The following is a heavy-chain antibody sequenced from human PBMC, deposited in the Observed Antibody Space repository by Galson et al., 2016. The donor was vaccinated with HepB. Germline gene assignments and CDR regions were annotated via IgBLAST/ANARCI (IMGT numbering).Heavy chain of an antibody. J-gene: IGHJ4*02. CDR1: GFTFSSYG. CDR2: ISGSGGNT. Sequence: SLRLSCAASGFTFSSYGMSWVRQAPRKGLEWVSGISGSGGNTYYADSVKGRFTISRDNSKNTLYLQMSSLRTEDTAEYYCVKGGGYSSGWYKGAFDYWGQGTLVTVSS. CDR3: VKGGGYSSGWYKGAFDY. D-gene: IGHD6-19*01. V-gene: IGHV3-23*01.